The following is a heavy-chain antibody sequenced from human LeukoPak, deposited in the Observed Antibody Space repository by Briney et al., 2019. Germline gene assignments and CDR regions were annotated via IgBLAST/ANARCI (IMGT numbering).Heavy chain of an antibody. CDR2: ISSSSYI. CDR3: ARGHPYYDSSGYYPGD. V-gene: IGHV3-21*01. CDR1: GFTFSSYS. Sequence: GGFLRLSCAASGFTFSSYSMNWVRQAPGKGLEWVSSISSSSYIYYADSVKGRFTISRDNAKNSLYLQMNSLRAEDTAVYYCARGHPYYDSSGYYPGDWGQGTLVTVSS. D-gene: IGHD3-22*01. J-gene: IGHJ4*02.